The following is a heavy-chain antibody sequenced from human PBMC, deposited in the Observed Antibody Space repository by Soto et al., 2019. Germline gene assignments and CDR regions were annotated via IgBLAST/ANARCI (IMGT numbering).Heavy chain of an antibody. V-gene: IGHV3-21*01. D-gene: IGHD6-13*01. CDR3: TRDASRDSSARGWFDP. Sequence: GGSLRLSCAASGFTFRSFTMNWVRQAPGKGLEWVSTISSNSAYIYYTDALRGRFTISRDNAKNSLHLQMNSLRAEDTAVYYCTRDASRDSSARGWFDPWGPRTMVTVYS. CDR1: GFTFRSFT. J-gene: IGHJ5*02. CDR2: ISSNSAYI.